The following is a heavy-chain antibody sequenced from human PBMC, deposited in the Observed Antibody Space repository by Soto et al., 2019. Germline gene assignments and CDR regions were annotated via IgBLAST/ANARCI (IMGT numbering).Heavy chain of an antibody. D-gene: IGHD3-9*01. CDR3: ARKVLTGYYKRNWFDP. Sequence: ASVKVSCKASGYTLTSYDINWVRQATGQGLEWMGWMNPNSGNTGYAQKFQGRVTMTRNTSISTAYMELSSLRSEDTAVYYCARKVLTGYYKRNWFDPWGQGTLVTVSS. CDR2: MNPNSGNT. CDR1: GYTLTSYD. V-gene: IGHV1-8*01. J-gene: IGHJ5*02.